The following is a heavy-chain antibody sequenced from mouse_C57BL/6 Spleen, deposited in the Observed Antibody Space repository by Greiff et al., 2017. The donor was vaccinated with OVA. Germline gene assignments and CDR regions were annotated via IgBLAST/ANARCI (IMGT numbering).Heavy chain of an antibody. CDR1: GYTFTSYW. J-gene: IGHJ1*03. CDR3: VRYYDSSYRYFDV. CDR2: IDPSDSYT. V-gene: IGHV1-69*01. D-gene: IGHD1-1*01. Sequence: QVQLQQPGAELVMPGASVKLSCKASGYTFTSYWMHWVKQRPGQGLEWIGEIDPSDSYTNYNQKFKGKSTLTVDKSSSTAYMQLSSLTSEDSAVYYCVRYYDSSYRYFDVWGTGTTVTVSS.